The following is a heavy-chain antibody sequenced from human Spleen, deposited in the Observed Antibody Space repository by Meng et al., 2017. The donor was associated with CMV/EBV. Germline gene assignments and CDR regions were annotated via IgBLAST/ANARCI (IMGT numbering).Heavy chain of an antibody. CDR1: GFTFSHYA. D-gene: IGHD6-19*01. V-gene: IGHV3-30*04. J-gene: IGHJ4*02. CDR3: AVPIAVAGTHDY. CDR2: ISYDGSNK. Sequence: GGSLRLSCAASGFTFSHYAMHWVRQAPGKGLEWVALISYDGSNKYSADSVKGRFTISRDNSKNTLFLQMNSLRVEDTAVYYCAVPIAVAGTHDYWGQGALVTVSS.